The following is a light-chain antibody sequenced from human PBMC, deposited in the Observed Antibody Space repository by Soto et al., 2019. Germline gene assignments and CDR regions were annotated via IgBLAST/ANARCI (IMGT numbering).Light chain of an antibody. CDR3: QQYGSSPYT. J-gene: IGKJ2*01. CDR1: QSVRSSY. V-gene: IGKV3-20*01. CDR2: GAS. Sequence: EIVLTQSPGTLSLSPGERATLSCRASQSVRSSYLAWYQQKPGQAPRLLIYGASSRATGIPDRFSRSGSGTDFTLTISRLEPEDFAVYYCQQYGSSPYTFGQGTKLEIK.